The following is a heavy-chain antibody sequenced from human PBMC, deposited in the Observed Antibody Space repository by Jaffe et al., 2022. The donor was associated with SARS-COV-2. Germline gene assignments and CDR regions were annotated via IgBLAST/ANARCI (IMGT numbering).Heavy chain of an antibody. V-gene: IGHV4-31*03. J-gene: IGHJ6*02. CDR2: IYYSGST. Sequence: QVQLQESGPGLVKPSQTLSLTCTVSGGSISSGGYYWSWIRQHPGKGLEWIGYIYYSGSTYYNPSLKSRVTISVDTSKNQFSLKLSSVTAADTAVYYCARASGWTNYYYGMDVWGQGTTVTVSS. D-gene: IGHD6-19*01. CDR3: ARASGWTNYYYGMDV. CDR1: GGSISSGGYY.